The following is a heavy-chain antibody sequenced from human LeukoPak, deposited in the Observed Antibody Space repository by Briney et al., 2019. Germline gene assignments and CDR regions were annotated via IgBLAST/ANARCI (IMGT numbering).Heavy chain of an antibody. CDR3: AKDLVSSGWSSSVFDP. D-gene: IGHD6-19*01. J-gene: IGHJ5*02. CDR1: GFTLSSYA. CDR2: ISSSSHRM. Sequence: KAGGSLRLSCAASGFTLSSYAMNWVRQPPGKGREWVSGISSSSHRMYYADSVKGRFTIARDNSKNTLYLQMNSLRAEDTAVYDCAKDLVSSGWSSSVFDPWGQGTLVTVSS. V-gene: IGHV3-23*01.